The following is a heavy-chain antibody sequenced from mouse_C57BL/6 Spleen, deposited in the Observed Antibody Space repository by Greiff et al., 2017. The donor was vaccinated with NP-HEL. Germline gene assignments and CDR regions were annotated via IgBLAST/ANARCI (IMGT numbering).Heavy chain of an antibody. CDR1: GYTFTDYE. Sequence: VKLQQSGAELVRPGASVTLSCKASGYTFTDYEMHWVKQTPVHGLEWIGAIDPETGGTDYNQKFKGKAILTADKSSSTAYMELRRLTSEDSAVYYCTRRRDWDEEGGYFEVWGTGTTVTVSS. CDR2: IDPETGGT. V-gene: IGHV1-15*01. CDR3: TRRRDWDEEGGYFEV. D-gene: IGHD4-1*01. J-gene: IGHJ1*03.